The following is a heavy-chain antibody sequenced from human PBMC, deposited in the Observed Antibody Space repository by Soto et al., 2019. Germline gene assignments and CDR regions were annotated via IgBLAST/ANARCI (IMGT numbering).Heavy chain of an antibody. D-gene: IGHD6-13*01. J-gene: IGHJ4*02. CDR1: GYTFTSYA. V-gene: IGHV1-3*01. Sequence: ASVKVSCKASGYTFTSYAMHWVRQAPGQRLEWMGWINAGNGNTKYSQKFQGRVTITRDTSASTAYMELSSLRSEDTAVYYCARVMPRAAAGNPGCCFDYWGQGTLVTVSS. CDR3: ARVMPRAAAGNPGCCFDY. CDR2: INAGNGNT.